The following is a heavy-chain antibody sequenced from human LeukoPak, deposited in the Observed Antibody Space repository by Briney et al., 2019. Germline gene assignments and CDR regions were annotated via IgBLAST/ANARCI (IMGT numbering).Heavy chain of an antibody. CDR3: ARVNSLGYYFDY. J-gene: IGHJ4*02. V-gene: IGHV4-59*01. Sequence: PSETLSLTCNVSGDPISRYYWSWIRQPPGKGLEWIGYICYSGSTNYNPSFDSRVTISVDTSKNQFSLKLGSVTAADTAVYYCARVNSLGYYFDYWGQGTLVTVSS. CDR1: GDPISRYY. D-gene: IGHD2/OR15-2a*01. CDR2: ICYSGST.